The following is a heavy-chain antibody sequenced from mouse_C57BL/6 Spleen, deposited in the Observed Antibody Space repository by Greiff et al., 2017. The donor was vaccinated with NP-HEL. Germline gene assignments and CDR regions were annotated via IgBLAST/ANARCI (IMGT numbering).Heavy chain of an antibody. D-gene: IGHD2-2*01. CDR2: IWWDDDK. J-gene: IGHJ3*01. CDR1: GFSLSTFGMG. CDR3: ARIAERLSPWCAY. V-gene: IGHV8-8*01. Sequence: QVQLKESGPGILQPSPTLSLTCSFSGFSLSTFGMGVVWIRQPSGQGLEWLAHIWWDDDKYYNQALKNRLTISKDTSKTQIFLKIANVDTADTATYYCARIAERLSPWCAYWGQGTLVTVSA.